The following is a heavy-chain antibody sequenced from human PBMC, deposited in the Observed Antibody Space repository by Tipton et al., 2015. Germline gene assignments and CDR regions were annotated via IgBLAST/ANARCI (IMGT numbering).Heavy chain of an antibody. CDR2: VYYSGST. J-gene: IGHJ4*01. CDR1: GASVSRGGYY. CDR3: ARTIPSYDFWGGYYFDY. Sequence: TLSLTCTVSGASVSRGGYYWSWIRQPPGKGLEWIGYVYYSGSTYYNPSLKSRVTISVDTSKNHFSLKLRSVTAADTAVYYCARTIPSYDFWGGYYFDYWGQGTLVTASS. V-gene: IGHV4-61*03. D-gene: IGHD3-3*01.